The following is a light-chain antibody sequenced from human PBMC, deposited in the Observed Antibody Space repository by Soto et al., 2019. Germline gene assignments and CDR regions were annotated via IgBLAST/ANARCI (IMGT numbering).Light chain of an antibody. CDR3: QQRSNWPPS. CDR2: DAS. Sequence: VMTQSPGTLSLSPGERATLSCRASQSVSSSYLAWYQQKPGQAPRLLIYDASNRATGIPARFSGSGSGTDFTLTISSLEPEDFAVYYCQQRSNWPPSFGQGTKVDI. V-gene: IGKV3-11*01. J-gene: IGKJ1*01. CDR1: QSVSSSY.